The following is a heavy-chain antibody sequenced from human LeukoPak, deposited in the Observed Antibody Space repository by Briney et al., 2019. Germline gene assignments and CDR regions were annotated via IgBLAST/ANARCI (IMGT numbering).Heavy chain of an antibody. J-gene: IGHJ6*02. CDR1: GGSFSGYY. Sequence: SETLSLTCAVYGGSFSGYYWSWIRQPPGKGLEWIGYIYYSGSTNYNPSLKSRVTISVDTSKNQFSLKLSSVTAADTAVYYCARHQVTSWPKYGMDVWGQGTTVTVSS. CDR3: ARHQVTSWPKYGMDV. D-gene: IGHD2-21*02. CDR2: IYYSGST. V-gene: IGHV4-59*08.